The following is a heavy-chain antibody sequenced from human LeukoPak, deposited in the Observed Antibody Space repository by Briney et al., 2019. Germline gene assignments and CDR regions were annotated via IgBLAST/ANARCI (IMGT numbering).Heavy chain of an antibody. Sequence: SETLSLTCTVSGGSINSYYWSWVRQPPGKGLEWIGYIYYSGSTNYNPSLKSRVTISVDTSKNQFSLKLNSVTAADTAVYYCARDSAYSSSSYFDPWGQGTLVTVSS. V-gene: IGHV4-59*01. CDR3: ARDSAYSSSSYFDP. D-gene: IGHD6-6*01. CDR1: GGSINSYY. CDR2: IYYSGST. J-gene: IGHJ5*02.